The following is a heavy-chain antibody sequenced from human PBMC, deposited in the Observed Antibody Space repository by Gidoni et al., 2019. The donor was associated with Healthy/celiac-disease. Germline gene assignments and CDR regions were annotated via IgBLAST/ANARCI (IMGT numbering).Heavy chain of an antibody. J-gene: IGHJ4*02. CDR1: GFCFRRSA. Sequence: EVQLLESGGGLVPPGGSLCLSCASSGFCFRRSAMRWVRQAPGKGLEWVSAMMGSGGSTYDEDSVKGRFTSSRDNSKNTLYLQMNSRRAEDTAVYYCEKDHVGVVVVAATDYWGQGTLVTVSS. D-gene: IGHD2-15*01. V-gene: IGHV3-23*01. CDR3: EKDHVGVVVVAATDY. CDR2: MMGSGGST.